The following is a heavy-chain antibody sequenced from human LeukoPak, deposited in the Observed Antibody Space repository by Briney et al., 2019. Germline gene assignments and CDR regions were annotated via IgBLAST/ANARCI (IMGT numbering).Heavy chain of an antibody. J-gene: IGHJ4*02. D-gene: IGHD1-14*01. V-gene: IGHV5-51*01. Sequence: GESLKISCKGSGHSFTSYWIGWVRQMPGKGLEWMGIIYPGDSDTRYSPSFQGQVTISADKSISTAYLQWSSLKASDTAMYYCARQPIQPGGYFDYWGQGTLVTVSS. CDR3: ARQPIQPGGYFDY. CDR2: IYPGDSDT. CDR1: GHSFTSYW.